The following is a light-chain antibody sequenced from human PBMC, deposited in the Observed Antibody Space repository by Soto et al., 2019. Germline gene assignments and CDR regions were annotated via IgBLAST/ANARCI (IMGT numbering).Light chain of an antibody. V-gene: IGKV3-15*01. Sequence: EIVLTQSPGTLSLSPGERATLSCRASQSVSSSLAWYQQKPGQAPRLLIYGASTRATGIPARFSGSGSGTDFTLTISCLQSEDFATYYCQQYYSYPRTFGQGTKVDIK. CDR1: QSVSSS. CDR2: GAS. J-gene: IGKJ1*01. CDR3: QQYYSYPRT.